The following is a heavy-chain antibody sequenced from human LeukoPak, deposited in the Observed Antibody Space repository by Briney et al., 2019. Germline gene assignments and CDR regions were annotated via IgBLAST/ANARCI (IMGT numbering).Heavy chain of an antibody. CDR2: INGSGGST. Sequence: GGSLRLSCAASGFTFGSYAMSWVRQAPGKGLEWVSDINGSGGSTYYTDSVKGRFTISRDNSKNTLYLQMNSLRAEDTAIYYCARDPPGANDYWGQGTQVTVSS. CDR3: ARDPPGANDY. V-gene: IGHV3-23*01. CDR1: GFTFGSYA. D-gene: IGHD3-10*01. J-gene: IGHJ4*02.